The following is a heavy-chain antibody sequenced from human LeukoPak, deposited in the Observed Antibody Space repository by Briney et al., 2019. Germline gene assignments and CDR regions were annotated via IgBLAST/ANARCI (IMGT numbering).Heavy chain of an antibody. V-gene: IGHV3-21*01. Sequence: GGSLRLSCAASGFTFNSYSMNWVRQAPGKGLEWVASISSSSSSIHYADSVKGRFTISRDNAKNSLYLQMNSLRAEDTAVYYCARVCTGRFGECAHWGQGTLVTVSS. CDR1: GFTFNSYS. D-gene: IGHD3-10*01. J-gene: IGHJ4*02. CDR2: ISSSSSSI. CDR3: ARVCTGRFGECAH.